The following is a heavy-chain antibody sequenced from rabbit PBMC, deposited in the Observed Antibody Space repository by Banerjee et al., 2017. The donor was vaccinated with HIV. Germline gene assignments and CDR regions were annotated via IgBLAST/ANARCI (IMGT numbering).Heavy chain of an antibody. J-gene: IGHJ6*01. CDR2: INTSSGNI. V-gene: IGHV1S40*01. CDR3: ARDRDTGSVYYFDL. D-gene: IGHD8-1*01. CDR1: GFSFSSGYD. Sequence: QSLEESGGDLVKPGASLTLTCTASGFSFSSGYDMCWVRQAPGKGLEWIGCINTSSGNIVYATWAKGRFTISKTSSTTVTLQMTSLTAADTATYFCARDRDTGSVYYFDLWGPGTLVTVS.